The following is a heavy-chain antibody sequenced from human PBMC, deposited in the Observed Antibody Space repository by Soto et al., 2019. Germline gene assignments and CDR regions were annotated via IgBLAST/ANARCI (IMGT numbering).Heavy chain of an antibody. V-gene: IGHV1-69*01. CDR1: GGSFSSNA. CDR2: IIHILGSA. CDR3: ASRERVDAFDI. Sequence: QVQLVQSGAEVKKPGSSVKVSCKGSGGSFSSNAISWVRQAPGQGLEWMGGIIHILGSANYAQKFQDRLTITADGSTTTTYMELNSLRSEDAAVYYCASRERVDAFDIWGKGTLVTVSS. J-gene: IGHJ3*02. D-gene: IGHD1-26*01.